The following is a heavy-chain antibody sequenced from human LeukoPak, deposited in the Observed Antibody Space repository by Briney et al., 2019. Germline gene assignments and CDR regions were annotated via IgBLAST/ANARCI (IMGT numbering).Heavy chain of an antibody. Sequence: SETLSLTCTVSGGSISSGGYYWSWIRQHPGKGLEWIGYIYYSGSTYYNPSLKSRVTISVDTSKNQFSLKLSSVTAADTAVYYCASTDMTTVTTFWFAPWGQGTLVTVSS. D-gene: IGHD4-17*01. CDR3: ASTDMTTVTTFWFAP. CDR1: GGSISSGGYY. CDR2: IYYSGST. V-gene: IGHV4-31*03. J-gene: IGHJ5*02.